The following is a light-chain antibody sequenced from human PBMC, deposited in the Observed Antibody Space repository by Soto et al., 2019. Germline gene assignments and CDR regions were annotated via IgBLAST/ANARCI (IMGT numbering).Light chain of an antibody. Sequence: IVLTQSPGTLSLSPGERVTLSCRASYRVSISYLAWYQQKPAQAPRLLLYGASTKATGIPERFSGSGSGTDFTLTISSLEPEDSAVYYCQQGGNSPRVTFGGGTKVEIK. CDR2: GAS. V-gene: IGKV3-20*01. CDR3: QQGGNSPRVT. J-gene: IGKJ4*01. CDR1: YRVSISY.